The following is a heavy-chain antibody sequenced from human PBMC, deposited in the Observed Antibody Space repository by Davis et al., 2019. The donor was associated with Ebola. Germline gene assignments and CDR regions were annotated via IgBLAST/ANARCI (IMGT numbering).Heavy chain of an antibody. CDR3: TNAPQYGDYDY. Sequence: GESLKISCAASGFTFSGSAMHWVRQASGKGLEWVGRIRSKANSYATAYAASVKGRFTISRDDSKNTAYLQMNSLKTEDTAAYYCTNAPQYGDYDYWGQGTLVTVSS. V-gene: IGHV3-73*01. J-gene: IGHJ4*02. CDR1: GFTFSGSA. D-gene: IGHD4-17*01. CDR2: IRSKANSYAT.